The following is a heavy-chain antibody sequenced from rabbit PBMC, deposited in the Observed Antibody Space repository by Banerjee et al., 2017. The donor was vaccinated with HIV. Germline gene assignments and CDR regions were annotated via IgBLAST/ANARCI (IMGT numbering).Heavy chain of an antibody. CDR1: GFSFSSSDY. CDR3: ARDLPGVIGWNFGW. V-gene: IGHV1S40*01. D-gene: IGHD1-1*01. CDR2: INVVTGKA. J-gene: IGHJ4*01. Sequence: QSLEESGGGLVQPEGSLTLTCKASGFSFSSSDYICWVRQAPGKGLEWIACINVVTGKAVYASWAKGRYTFSVTSSTTVTLEMTSLTAADTATYFCARDLPGVIGWNFGWWGPGTLVTVS.